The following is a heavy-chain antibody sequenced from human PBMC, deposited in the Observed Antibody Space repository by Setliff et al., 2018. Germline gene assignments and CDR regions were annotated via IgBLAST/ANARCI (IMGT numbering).Heavy chain of an antibody. CDR3: ARERPRGYSYGYDYYYYGMDV. Sequence: ASVKVSCKASGYTFTSYAMHWVRQAPGQRLEWMGWINAGNGNTKYSQKFQGRVTMTRDTSTSTVYMELSSLRSEDTAVYYCARERPRGYSYGYDYYYYGMDVWGQGTTVTVSS. J-gene: IGHJ6*02. D-gene: IGHD5-18*01. V-gene: IGHV1-3*01. CDR2: INAGNGNT. CDR1: GYTFTSYA.